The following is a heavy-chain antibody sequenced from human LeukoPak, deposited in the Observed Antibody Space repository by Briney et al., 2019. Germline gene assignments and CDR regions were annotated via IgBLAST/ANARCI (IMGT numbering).Heavy chain of an antibody. CDR2: ISGSGGST. J-gene: IGHJ3*02. CDR1: GFTFSTYA. Sequence: GGSLRLSCAASGFTFSTYAMSWVRQAPGKGLEWISVISGSGGSTYYADSVKGQFNISRDNSKNMLYLEMNSLRAEDTAVYYCAKFGYIVNYYGRYDAFDIWGQGTMVTVSS. V-gene: IGHV3-23*01. D-gene: IGHD1-26*01. CDR3: AKFGYIVNYYGRYDAFDI.